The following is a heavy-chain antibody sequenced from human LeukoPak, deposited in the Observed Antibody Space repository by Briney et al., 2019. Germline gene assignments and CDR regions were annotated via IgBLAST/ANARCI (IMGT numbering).Heavy chain of an antibody. Sequence: GGSLRLSCAASGFTFSSYGMSWVRQAPGKGLEWVSSISGSGYSTYYADSLKGRFTISRDNSKNTLYLQMNSLRAEDTAVYYCSRSRPKFKDFEYWGQGTLVTVSS. CDR3: SRSRPKFKDFEY. V-gene: IGHV3-23*01. J-gene: IGHJ4*02. CDR1: GFTFSSYG. CDR2: ISGSGYST.